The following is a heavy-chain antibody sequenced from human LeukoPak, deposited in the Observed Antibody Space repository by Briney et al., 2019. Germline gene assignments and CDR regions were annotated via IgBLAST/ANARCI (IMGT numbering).Heavy chain of an antibody. V-gene: IGHV3-23*01. CDR1: GFTFSSYA. Sequence: GGSLRLSCAASGFTFSSYAMSWVRQAPGKGLEWVSAISASGRSTYYADSVKGRFTISRDNSKNTLYVQMNSLRAEDTAVYYCARSPRDGYNSFDFWGQGTLVTVSS. J-gene: IGHJ4*02. D-gene: IGHD5-24*01. CDR3: ARSPRDGYNSFDF. CDR2: ISASGRST.